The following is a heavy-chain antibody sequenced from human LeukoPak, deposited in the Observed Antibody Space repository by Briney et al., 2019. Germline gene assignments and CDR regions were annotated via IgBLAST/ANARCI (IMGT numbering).Heavy chain of an antibody. CDR2: ISGSGGST. Sequence: GGSLSLSCAASGFTFSSYAMSWVRQAPGKGLEWVSAISGSGGSTYYADSVKGRFTISRDNSKNTLYLQMNSLRVEDTAIYYCASPSRFGSGTYPPDYWGQGTLVTVSS. V-gene: IGHV3-23*01. J-gene: IGHJ4*02. CDR1: GFTFSSYA. D-gene: IGHD3-10*01. CDR3: ASPSRFGSGTYPPDY.